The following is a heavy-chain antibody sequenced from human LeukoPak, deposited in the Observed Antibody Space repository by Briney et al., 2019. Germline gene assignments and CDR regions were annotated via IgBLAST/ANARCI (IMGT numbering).Heavy chain of an antibody. CDR1: GYSFTSYW. Sequence: GESLKISCKGSGYSFTSYWIGWVRQMPGKGLEWMGIIYPGDSDTRYSPSFQGQVTISADKSISTAYLQWSSLKASDTAMYYCAREGRYDYVWGSYRYPDGAFDIWGQGTMVTVSS. V-gene: IGHV5-51*01. J-gene: IGHJ3*02. CDR2: IYPGDSDT. D-gene: IGHD3-16*02. CDR3: AREGRYDYVWGSYRYPDGAFDI.